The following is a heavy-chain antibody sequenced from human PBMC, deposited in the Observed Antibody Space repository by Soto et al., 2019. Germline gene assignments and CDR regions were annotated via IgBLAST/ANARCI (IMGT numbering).Heavy chain of an antibody. J-gene: IGHJ6*02. CDR3: ARGTYDSSRYFTYYGMDV. CDR2: IIPIFGTA. D-gene: IGHD3-22*01. Sequence: QVQLVQSGAEVKKPGSSVKVSCKASVGTFSSYAISWVRQAPGQGLEWMGGIIPIFGTANYAQKFEGRVTITAHESTNTDYMELSSLRSEDTAVYYCARGTYDSSRYFTYYGMDVWGQGTTVTVSS. V-gene: IGHV1-69*12. CDR1: VGTFSSYA.